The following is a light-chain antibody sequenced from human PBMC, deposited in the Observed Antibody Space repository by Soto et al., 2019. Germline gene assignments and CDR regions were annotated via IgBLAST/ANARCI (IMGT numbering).Light chain of an antibody. Sequence: EIVMTQSPATLSVSPGERATLSCRASQGVSSNLAWYQQKPGHAPRLLIYCASTMASGIPGRFSGSGSGTEFSLTSSTLQSEDFAVYYCLLYNNRLTWTVDQGNKVEIK. CDR2: CAS. CDR1: QGVSSN. J-gene: IGKJ1*01. V-gene: IGKV3-15*01. CDR3: LLYNNRLTWT.